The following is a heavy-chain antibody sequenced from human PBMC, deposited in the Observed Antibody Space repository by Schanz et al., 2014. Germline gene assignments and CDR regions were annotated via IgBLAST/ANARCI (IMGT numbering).Heavy chain of an antibody. CDR2: INPNSGAT. Sequence: QVQLVQSGAEVKKPGASVKVSCKASGYTFTVYYMHWVRQAPGQGLEWKGQINPNSGATIYAQNFQGRVTMTRDTSISTAYMELSRLRSDDTAVYYCARGLVRYFAYWGQGTLVTVSS. CDR3: ARGLVRYFAY. CDR1: GYTFTVYY. D-gene: IGHD2-8*02. J-gene: IGHJ4*02. V-gene: IGHV1-2*06.